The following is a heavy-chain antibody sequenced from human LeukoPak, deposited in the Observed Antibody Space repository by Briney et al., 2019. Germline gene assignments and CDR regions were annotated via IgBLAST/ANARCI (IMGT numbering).Heavy chain of an antibody. CDR2: ILSDGSKE. CDR3: ANNREYQLPSAY. CDR1: GFTFSSYG. V-gene: IGHV3-30*19. D-gene: IGHD2-2*01. J-gene: IGHJ4*02. Sequence: GGSLRLSCAASGFTFSSYGMHWVRQAPGKGLEWVAVILSDGSKEFYTDSVKGRFTISRDNSKNTLYLQMNSLRAEDTAVYYCANNREYQLPSAYWGQGTLVTVSS.